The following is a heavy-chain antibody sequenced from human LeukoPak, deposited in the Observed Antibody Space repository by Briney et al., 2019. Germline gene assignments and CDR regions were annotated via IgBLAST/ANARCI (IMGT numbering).Heavy chain of an antibody. CDR2: ISAYNGNT. D-gene: IGHD6-13*01. CDR1: GYTFTSYG. Sequence: ASMKVSCKASGYTFTSYGIRWVRQAPGQGLEWMGWISAYNGNTNYAQKLQGRVTMTTDTSTSTAYMELRSLSSDDTAVYYCARDHTAAPDYWGQGTLVTVSS. CDR3: ARDHTAAPDY. J-gene: IGHJ4*02. V-gene: IGHV1-18*01.